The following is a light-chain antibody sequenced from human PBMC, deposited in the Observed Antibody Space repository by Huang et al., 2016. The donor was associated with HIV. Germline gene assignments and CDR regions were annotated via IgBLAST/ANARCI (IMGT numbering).Light chain of an antibody. CDR3: QQLINYPVT. Sequence: IQLTQSPSSLSASVGDRVTITCRASQGISSYLAWYQQQPGKAPKLLIYAASTLESGVPSRFSGSGSGTDFTLTISSLRPEDFATYYCQQLINYPVTFGGGTKVEIK. CDR1: QGISSY. V-gene: IGKV1-9*01. CDR2: AAS. J-gene: IGKJ4*01.